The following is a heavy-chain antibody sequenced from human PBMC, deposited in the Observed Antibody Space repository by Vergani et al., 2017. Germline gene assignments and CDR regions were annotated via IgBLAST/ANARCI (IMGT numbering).Heavy chain of an antibody. CDR3: AKSLYYYDSSGYYPTYFDY. Sequence: EVQLLESGGGLVQLGGSLRLSCAASGFTFSSYAMSWVRQAPGKGLEWVSAISGSGGSTYYADSVKGRFTISRDNSKNTLYLQMNSLRAEDTAVYYCAKSLYYYDSSGYYPTYFDYWGQGTLVTVSS. CDR1: GFTFSSYA. CDR2: ISGSGGST. J-gene: IGHJ4*02. D-gene: IGHD3-22*01. V-gene: IGHV3-23*01.